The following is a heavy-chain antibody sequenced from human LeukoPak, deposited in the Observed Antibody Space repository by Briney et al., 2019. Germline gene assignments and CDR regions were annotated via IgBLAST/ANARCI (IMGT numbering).Heavy chain of an antibody. V-gene: IGHV1-69*05. CDR2: IIPIFGTA. CDR1: GGTFSSYA. CDR3: ARVAPLRLGELSFLRFWDY. Sequence: RASVKVSCKASGGTFSSYAISWVRQAPGQGLEWMGGIIPIFGTANYAQKFQGMVTMTRDTSISTAYMELSRLRSDDTAVYYCARVAPLRLGELSFLRFWDYWGQGTLVTVSS. J-gene: IGHJ4*02. D-gene: IGHD3-16*02.